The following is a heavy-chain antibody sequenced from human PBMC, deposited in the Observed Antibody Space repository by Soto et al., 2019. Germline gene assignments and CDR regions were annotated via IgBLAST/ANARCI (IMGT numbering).Heavy chain of an antibody. CDR2: IYHSGST. D-gene: IGHD7-27*01. V-gene: IGHV4-30-2*01. Sequence: PSDTRSLTCDVDDGSISSGGYSWRWMRQPPGKGLEWIGYIYHSGSTDYNPSLKSRVTISVDRSKNQFSLKLSSVTAADTAVYYCARDRTRNGDLDYWGQGTLVTVSS. J-gene: IGHJ4*02. CDR3: ARDRTRNGDLDY. CDR1: DGSISSGGYS.